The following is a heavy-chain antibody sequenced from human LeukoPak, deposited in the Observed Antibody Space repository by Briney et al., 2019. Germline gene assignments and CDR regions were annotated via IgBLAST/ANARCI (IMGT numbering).Heavy chain of an antibody. Sequence: SETLSLTCTVSGVSISSYYWSWIRQPPGKGLEWIGYIYYSGSTNYNPSLKSRVTISVDTSKNHFSLKLSSVTAADTAVYYCARVTGYMTEDFFDYWGQGTLVTVSS. CDR1: GVSISSYY. V-gene: IGHV4-59*01. CDR3: ARVTGYMTEDFFDY. J-gene: IGHJ4*02. CDR2: IYYSGST. D-gene: IGHD6-13*01.